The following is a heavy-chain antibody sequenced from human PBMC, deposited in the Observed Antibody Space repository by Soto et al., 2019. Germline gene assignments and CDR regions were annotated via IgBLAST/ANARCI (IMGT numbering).Heavy chain of an antibody. CDR1: GDTFTNFG. CDR2: IATYNSNR. CDR3: ARVVRGVVNWFDP. J-gene: IGHJ5*02. D-gene: IGHD3-10*01. V-gene: IGHV1-18*01. Sequence: HLVQSGPEVKKPGASITVSCKTSGDTFTNFGLSWVRQAPGRGLEWMGWIATYNSNRNYAQKFQGRLTLTTDTSTSTAYMELKNLGYDDTAVYYCARVVRGVVNWFDPWGQGTLVTVSS.